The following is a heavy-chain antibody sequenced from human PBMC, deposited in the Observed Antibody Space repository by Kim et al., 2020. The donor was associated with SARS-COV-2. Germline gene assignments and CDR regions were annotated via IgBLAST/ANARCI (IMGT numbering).Heavy chain of an antibody. V-gene: IGHV5-51*01. CDR1: GYSFTSYW. Sequence: GESLKISCKGSGYSFTSYWIGWVRQMPGKGLEWMGIIYPGDSDTRYSPSFQGQVTISADKSISTAYLQWSSLKASDTAMYYCARGRAELWFGELFAGWFDPWGQGTLVTVSP. CDR2: IYPGDSDT. D-gene: IGHD3-10*01. J-gene: IGHJ5*02. CDR3: ARGRAELWFGELFAGWFDP.